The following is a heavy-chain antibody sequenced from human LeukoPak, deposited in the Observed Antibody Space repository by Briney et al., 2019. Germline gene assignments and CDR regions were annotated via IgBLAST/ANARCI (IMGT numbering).Heavy chain of an antibody. V-gene: IGHV3-23*01. J-gene: IGHJ4*02. CDR1: GFTFSSYD. D-gene: IGHD3-10*01. CDR2: ITYSSGYT. CDR3: AKDPSDLGGSGSNNYFDC. Sequence: GGSLRLSCAASGFTFSSYDMSWVRQAPGKGLEWVSGITYSSGYTYYADSVKGRFTISRDNSRNTLYLQMNSLRTEDTAVYYCAKDPSDLGGSGSNNYFDCWGQGTLVTVSS.